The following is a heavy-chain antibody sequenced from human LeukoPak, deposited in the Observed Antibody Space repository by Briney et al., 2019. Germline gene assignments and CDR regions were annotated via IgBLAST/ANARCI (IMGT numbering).Heavy chain of an antibody. Sequence: ASVKVSCKASGYTFTGYYMHWVRQAPGQGLEWMGRINPNSGGTNYAQKFQGRVTMTRDTSISTAYMELSRLRSEDTAVYYCARAYYSSSWYMDYWGQGTLVTVSS. J-gene: IGHJ4*02. CDR1: GYTFTGYY. CDR2: INPNSGGT. V-gene: IGHV1-2*06. CDR3: ARAYYSSSWYMDY. D-gene: IGHD6-13*01.